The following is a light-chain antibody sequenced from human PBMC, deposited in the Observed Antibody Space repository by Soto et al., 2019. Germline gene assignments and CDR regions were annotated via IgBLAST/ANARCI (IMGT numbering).Light chain of an antibody. CDR3: TSLTISGTLV. J-gene: IGLJ2*01. Sequence: QSALTQPASVSGSPGQSITISCTGTSSGVGTYNSVSWYQHHPGKAPNLMIYDVSNRPSGVSSRFSGSKSGSTASLAISELQVEDEADYYCTSLTISGTLVFGGGSKVTVL. CDR2: DVS. V-gene: IGLV2-14*03. CDR1: SSGVGTYNS.